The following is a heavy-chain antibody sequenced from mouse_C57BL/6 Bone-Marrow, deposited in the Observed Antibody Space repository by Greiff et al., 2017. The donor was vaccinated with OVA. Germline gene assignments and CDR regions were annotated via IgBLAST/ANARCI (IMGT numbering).Heavy chain of an antibody. CDR3: TTATTDYYAMDY. CDR1: GFNIKDDY. D-gene: IGHD1-1*01. Sequence: EVKLQQSVAELVRPGASVKLSCTASGFNIKDDYMHWVKQRPEQGLEWIGWIDPENGDTEYASKFQGKATITADTSSNTAYLQLSSLTSEDTAVYYCTTATTDYYAMDYWGQGTSVTVSS. V-gene: IGHV14-4*01. CDR2: IDPENGDT. J-gene: IGHJ4*01.